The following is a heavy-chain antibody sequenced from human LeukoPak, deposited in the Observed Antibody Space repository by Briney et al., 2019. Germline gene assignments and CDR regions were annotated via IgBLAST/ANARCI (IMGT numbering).Heavy chain of an antibody. Sequence: GGSLRLSCAASGFTFSSYEMNWVRQAPGKGLEWVSYISSSGSTIYYADSVKGRFTISRDNAKNSLYLQMNSLIAEDTAVYYCARAPGAGEHDYWGQGTLVTVSS. CDR2: ISSSGSTI. CDR1: GFTFSSYE. D-gene: IGHD1/OR15-1a*01. V-gene: IGHV3-48*03. CDR3: ARAPGAGEHDY. J-gene: IGHJ4*02.